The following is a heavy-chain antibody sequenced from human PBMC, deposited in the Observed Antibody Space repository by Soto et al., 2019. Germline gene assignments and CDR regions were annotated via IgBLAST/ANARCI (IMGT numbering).Heavy chain of an antibody. J-gene: IGHJ4*02. CDR3: GRDNMIQLWPPASVDS. D-gene: IGHD5-18*01. Sequence: PGGSLSLSCEGSGFSFSSYAIHWVRQAPGKGLEWVAVISSDGTNKYYGASVRGRFTISRDDSKSTMYLQMNSVRPDDTAIYYCGRDNMIQLWPPASVDSWGQGALVTV. V-gene: IGHV3-30*04. CDR2: ISSDGTNK. CDR1: GFSFSSYA.